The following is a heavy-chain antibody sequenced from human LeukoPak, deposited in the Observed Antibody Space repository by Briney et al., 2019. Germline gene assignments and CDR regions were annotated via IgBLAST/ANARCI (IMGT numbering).Heavy chain of an antibody. D-gene: IGHD2-15*01. V-gene: IGHV4-38-2*02. CDR2: IYHSGIT. Sequence: SETLSLTCTVSGYSLTSGYYWGWLRPPAGRGGEWLGSIYHSGITYYNPSLKSRVTISVDTSKNQSSLKLSSVTAADTAVYYCARGMGYCSGGSCYNDAFDIWGQGTMVTVSS. CDR3: ARGMGYCSGGSCYNDAFDI. J-gene: IGHJ3*02. CDR1: GYSLTSGYY.